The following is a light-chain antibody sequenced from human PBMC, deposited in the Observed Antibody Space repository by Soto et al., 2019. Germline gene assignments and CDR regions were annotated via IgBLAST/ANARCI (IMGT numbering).Light chain of an antibody. J-gene: IGKJ5*01. Sequence: EIVLPQSPATLSLSPGESATLSCRASQSVSRYLAWYQQKPGQVPRLLIYDASNRATGIPARLRGSGSGTDFTLTISSLEPEDFAVYYCQQRSNWPPTFGQGTRLEIK. CDR3: QQRSNWPPT. V-gene: IGKV3-11*01. CDR2: DAS. CDR1: QSVSRY.